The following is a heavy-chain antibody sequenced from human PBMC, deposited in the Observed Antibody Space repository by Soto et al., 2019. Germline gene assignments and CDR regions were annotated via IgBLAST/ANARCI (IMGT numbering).Heavy chain of an antibody. CDR2: IYYSGST. Sequence: SETLSLTCTVSGGSISSYYWSWIRQPPGKGLEWIGYIYYSGSTNYNPSLKSRVTISVDTSKNQFSLKLSSVTAADTAVYYCARDENLRYFDWFGAFDIWGQGTMVTVSS. CDR1: GGSISSYY. D-gene: IGHD3-9*01. CDR3: ARDENLRYFDWFGAFDI. V-gene: IGHV4-59*01. J-gene: IGHJ3*02.